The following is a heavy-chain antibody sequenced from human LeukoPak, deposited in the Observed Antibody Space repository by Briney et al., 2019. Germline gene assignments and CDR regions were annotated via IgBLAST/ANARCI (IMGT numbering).Heavy chain of an antibody. Sequence: GGSLRLSCAASGFTFSSYSMNWVRQAPGKGLEWVSSISSSSSYIYYGDSVKGRFTISRDNAKNSLYLQMNSLRAEDTAVYYCAIETGYNYGFDHWGQGTLVTVSS. D-gene: IGHD5-18*01. CDR3: AIETGYNYGFDH. CDR2: ISSSSSYI. J-gene: IGHJ5*02. CDR1: GFTFSSYS. V-gene: IGHV3-21*01.